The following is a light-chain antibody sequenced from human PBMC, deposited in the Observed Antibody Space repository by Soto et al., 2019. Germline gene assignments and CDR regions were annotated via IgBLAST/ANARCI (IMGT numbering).Light chain of an antibody. J-gene: IGKJ1*01. CDR1: QSVSSNY. CDR3: QQYGSSPPRT. CDR2: GAS. V-gene: IGKV3-20*01. Sequence: EIVLTQSPGTLSLSPGEGATLSCRASQSVSSNYLTWYQQKPGQAPRLLIYGASSRATGIPDRFSGSGSGTDFTLTIRRLEPEDFAVYYCQQYGSSPPRTFGQGTKVDIK.